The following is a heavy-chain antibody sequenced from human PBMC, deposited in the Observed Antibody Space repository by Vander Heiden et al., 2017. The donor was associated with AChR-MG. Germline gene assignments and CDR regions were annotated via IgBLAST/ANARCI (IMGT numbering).Heavy chain of an antibody. D-gene: IGHD3-10*01. Sequence: VQLQPWGAGLLKPSETLSPTCAVYGGSFGGYYWSRIGQPAGKGLEGIGEINHSGSTNYNPSLKRRVTISVDTSKNQFSLKLSSVTAADTAVYYCARRYYCGSGRRWFNPWGQGTLVTVSS. V-gene: IGHV4-34*01. CDR2: INHSGST. CDR3: ARRYYCGSGRRWFNP. J-gene: IGHJ5*02. CDR1: GGSFGGYY.